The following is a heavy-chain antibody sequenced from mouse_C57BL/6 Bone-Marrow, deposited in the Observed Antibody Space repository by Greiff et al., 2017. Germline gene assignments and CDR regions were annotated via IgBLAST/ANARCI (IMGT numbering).Heavy chain of an antibody. D-gene: IGHD3-2*02. V-gene: IGHV1-69*01. CDR3: ARGGAQATDY. CDR2: IDPSDSYT. J-gene: IGHJ2*01. CDR1: GYTFTSYW. Sequence: QVQLQQSGAELARPGASVKLSCKASGYTFTSYWMHWVKQRPGQGLEWIGEIDPSDSYTNYNQKFKGKSTLTVDKSSSTAYMQLSSLTSEDSAVYYCARGGAQATDYWGQGTTLTVSS.